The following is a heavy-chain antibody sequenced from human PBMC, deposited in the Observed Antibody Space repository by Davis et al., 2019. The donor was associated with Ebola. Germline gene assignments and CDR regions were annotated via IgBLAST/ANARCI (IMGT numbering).Heavy chain of an antibody. J-gene: IGHJ3*01. D-gene: IGHD2-2*01. CDR1: GYTFSDFD. Sequence: ASVKLPCKASGYTFSDFDINWVRQATGQGLEWMGWMNPITGSTGYAQKFQGRVTISRHTSISTAYMELSSLRSEDTAVYFCARVCSGMSCRFAAFDLWGQGTVVTVSS. CDR3: ARVCSGMSCRFAAFDL. CDR2: MNPITGST. V-gene: IGHV1-8*03.